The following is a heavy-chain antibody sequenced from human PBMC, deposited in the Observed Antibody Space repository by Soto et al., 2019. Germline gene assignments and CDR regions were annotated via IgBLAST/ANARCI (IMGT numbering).Heavy chain of an antibody. CDR2: ISYDGSNK. J-gene: IGHJ4*02. CDR1: GFTFSSYG. CDR3: AKVMTTVTTWDQNYFDY. Sequence: QVQLVESGGGVVQPGRSLRLSCAASGFTFSSYGMHWVRQAPGKGLEWVAVISYDGSNKYYADSVKGRFTISRDNSKNTLYLQMNSLRAEDTAVYYCAKVMTTVTTWDQNYFDYWGQGTLVTVSS. V-gene: IGHV3-30*18. D-gene: IGHD4-4*01.